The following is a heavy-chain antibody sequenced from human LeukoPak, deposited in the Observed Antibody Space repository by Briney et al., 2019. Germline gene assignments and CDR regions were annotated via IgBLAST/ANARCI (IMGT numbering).Heavy chain of an antibody. Sequence: SETLSLTCAVYGGSFSGHYWSWIRQPPGKGLEWIGEINHSGSTNYNPSLKSRVTISVDTSKNQFSLKLSSVTAADTAVYYCAREGRYSGSYWGQGTLVTVSS. CDR3: AREGRYSGSY. V-gene: IGHV4-34*01. D-gene: IGHD5-12*01. J-gene: IGHJ4*02. CDR2: INHSGST. CDR1: GGSFSGHY.